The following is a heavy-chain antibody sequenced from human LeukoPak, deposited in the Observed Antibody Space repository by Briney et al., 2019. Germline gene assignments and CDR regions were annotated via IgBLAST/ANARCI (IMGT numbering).Heavy chain of an antibody. CDR1: GFTFSSYS. D-gene: IGHD3-22*01. Sequence: GGSLRLSCAASGFTFSSYSMNRVRQAPGEGLEWVSYISSSGSTIYYADSVKGRFTISRDNAKNSLYLQMNSLRAEDTAVYYCARDSLTMIVGRQKRGLDYWGQGTLVTVSS. J-gene: IGHJ4*02. V-gene: IGHV3-48*04. CDR3: ARDSLTMIVGRQKRGLDY. CDR2: ISSSGSTI.